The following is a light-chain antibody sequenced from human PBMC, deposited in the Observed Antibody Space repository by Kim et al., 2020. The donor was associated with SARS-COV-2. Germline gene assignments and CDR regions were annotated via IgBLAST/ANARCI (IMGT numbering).Light chain of an antibody. J-gene: IGKJ4*01. CDR3: QQYDDWPWLT. CDR2: GAS. V-gene: IGKV3-15*01. Sequence: EIVMTQSPATLSASPGERATLSCRASQSVRSNLAWYQQKPGQAPRLLIYGASTRATGIPARFSGSGSGTEFTLTISSLQAEDFLVYYCQQYDDWPWLTFGGGTKLE. CDR1: QSVRSN.